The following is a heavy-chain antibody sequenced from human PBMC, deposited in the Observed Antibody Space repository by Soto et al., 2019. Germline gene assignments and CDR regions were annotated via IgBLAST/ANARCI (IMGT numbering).Heavy chain of an antibody. J-gene: IGHJ4*02. D-gene: IGHD6-13*01. CDR1: GGSISSSSYY. Sequence: PLETLSLTCTFSGGSISSSSYYWGWVRQPPGKGLEWIGSIYYSGSTYYNPSLKSRVTISVDTSKNQFSLKLSSVTAADTAVYYCASQPIRVAAAGPFDYWGQGTLVTVSS. CDR2: IYYSGST. CDR3: ASQPIRVAAAGPFDY. V-gene: IGHV4-39*01.